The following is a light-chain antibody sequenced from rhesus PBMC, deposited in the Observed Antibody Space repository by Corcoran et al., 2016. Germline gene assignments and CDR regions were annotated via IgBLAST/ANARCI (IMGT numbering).Light chain of an antibody. Sequence: DIQMTQSPSSLSASVGDRVTITCRASQGISTYLNWYQQKPGKAPKRLIYAASSLESGVPSMFSGSGSGTDLTLTISSLQPEDFATYYCLQYNSDPWTFGQGTKVEIK. V-gene: IGKV1-43*02. J-gene: IGKJ1*01. CDR3: LQYNSDPWT. CDR1: QGISTY. CDR2: AAS.